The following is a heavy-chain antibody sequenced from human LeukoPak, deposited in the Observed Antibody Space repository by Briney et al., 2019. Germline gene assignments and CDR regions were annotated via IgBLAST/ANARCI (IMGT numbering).Heavy chain of an antibody. CDR3: AGDERVAGIPFLFDP. CDR2: ISFDGSEN. V-gene: IGHV3-30*03. Sequence: GGSLRLSCAVSGFTFSNYGLHWVRQAPGKWPEWVAAISFDGSENHYADSVKGRFTISRDNSKKTLYLQMNSLGLDDTAVYYCAGDERVAGIPFLFDPRGQGTLVTVSS. CDR1: GFTFSNYG. J-gene: IGHJ5*02. D-gene: IGHD6-19*01.